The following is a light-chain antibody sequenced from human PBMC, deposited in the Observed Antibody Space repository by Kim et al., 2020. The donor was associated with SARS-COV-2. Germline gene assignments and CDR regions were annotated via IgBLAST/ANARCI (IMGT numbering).Light chain of an antibody. J-gene: IGKJ2*01. CDR3: QQSDT. Sequence: GTLSLAPGERAALPCRASKRVSSSYIAWYQQKPGQAPRLLLYGASSRATGIPDRFSGSGSGTDFTLTITRLETEDFAVYYCQQSDTFGQGTKLEI. CDR2: GAS. CDR1: KRVSSSY. V-gene: IGKV3-20*01.